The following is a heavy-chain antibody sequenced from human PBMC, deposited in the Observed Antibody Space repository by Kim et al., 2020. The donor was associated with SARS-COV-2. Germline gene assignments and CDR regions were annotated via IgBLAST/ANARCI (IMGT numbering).Heavy chain of an antibody. D-gene: IGHD2-2*01. Sequence: YADSVKSRFTISRDNSKNTLYLQMNSLRAEDTAVYYCAGDGASQLVFDYWGQGALVTVSS. V-gene: IGHV3-33*01. CDR3: AGDGASQLVFDY. J-gene: IGHJ4*02.